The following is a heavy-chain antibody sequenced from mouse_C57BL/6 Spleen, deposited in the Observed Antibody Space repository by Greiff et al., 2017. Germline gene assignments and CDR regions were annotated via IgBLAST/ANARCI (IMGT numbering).Heavy chain of an antibody. CDR2: IYPGDGDT. J-gene: IGHJ4*01. CDR1: GYAFSSYW. V-gene: IGHV1-80*01. Sequence: VQLQHSGAELVKPGASVKISCKASGYAFSSYWMNWVKQRPGKGLEWIGQIYPGDGDTNYNGKFKGKATLTADKSSSTAYMQLSSLTSEDSAVYFCARGLYYYAMDYWGQGTSVTVSS. CDR3: ARGLYYYAMDY.